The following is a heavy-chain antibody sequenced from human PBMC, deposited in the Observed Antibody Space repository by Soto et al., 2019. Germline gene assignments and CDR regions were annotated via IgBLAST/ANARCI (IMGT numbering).Heavy chain of an antibody. CDR3: ARDLYYDSSGYYYGTTTDY. J-gene: IGHJ4*02. V-gene: IGHV3-48*02. CDR2: ISSSSSTI. CDR1: GFTFSSYS. D-gene: IGHD3-22*01. Sequence: GGSLRLSCAASGFTFSSYSMNWVRQAPGKGLEWVSYISSSSSTIYYADSVKGRFTISRDNAKNSLYLQMNSLRDEDTAVYYYARDLYYDSSGYYYGTTTDYWGQGTLVTVSS.